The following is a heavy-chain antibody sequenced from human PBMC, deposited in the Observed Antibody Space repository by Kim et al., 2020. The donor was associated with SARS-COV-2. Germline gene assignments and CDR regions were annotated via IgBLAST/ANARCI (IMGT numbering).Heavy chain of an antibody. J-gene: IGHJ4*02. D-gene: IGHD6-19*01. Sequence: GESLKISCAASGFTFNNFGMQWVRQAPGKGLEWVALISTDGSTEYYAYSVRGRFTISRDNSKNMLYLQMNSLRIEDTAVYYCAKDHGSGWLFDCWGQGTL. CDR1: GFTFNNFG. V-gene: IGHV3-30*18. CDR2: ISTDGSTE. CDR3: AKDHGSGWLFDC.